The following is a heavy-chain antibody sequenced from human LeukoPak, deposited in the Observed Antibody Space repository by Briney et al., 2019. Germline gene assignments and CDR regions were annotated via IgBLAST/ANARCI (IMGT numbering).Heavy chain of an antibody. J-gene: IGHJ4*02. V-gene: IGHV1-18*01. CDR1: GYTFTSYG. D-gene: IGHD6-13*01. CDR2: ISASNGNT. Sequence: ASVKVSCKPSGYTFTSYGISWVRPAPGQGLEWMGWISASNGNTNYAQKLQGRVTMTTDTSTSTAYMELRSLRSDDTAVYYCARSSSSWDTDDYWGQGTLVTVSS. CDR3: ARSSSSWDTDDY.